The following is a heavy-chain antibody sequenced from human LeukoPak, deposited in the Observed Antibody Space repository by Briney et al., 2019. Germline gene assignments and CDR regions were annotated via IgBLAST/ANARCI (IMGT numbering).Heavy chain of an antibody. CDR2: IYYSGIT. CDR1: GGSISSHF. V-gene: IGHV4-59*11. J-gene: IGHJ4*02. Sequence: AETLFLTCTVSGGSISSHFWSWIRQPPGKGLEWIGYIYYSGITSYNPSLKSRVTISVDTSKNQFSLRLTSVTAADTAVYYCARDGYSTASYFDYWGQGTLVTVSP. D-gene: IGHD5-24*01. CDR3: ARDGYSTASYFDY.